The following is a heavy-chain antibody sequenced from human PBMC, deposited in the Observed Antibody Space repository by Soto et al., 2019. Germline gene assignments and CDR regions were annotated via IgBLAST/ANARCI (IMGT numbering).Heavy chain of an antibody. D-gene: IGHD6-25*01. CDR1: GGTFSSSA. J-gene: IGHJ6*04. CDR3: ARERPERGKDV. Sequence: QVQLVQSGAEVKKPGASVKFSCKASGGTFSSSAINWGRQAPGQGLEWMGAIIPGFGTAHYAQKFQGRVTITADKPTSTAYMELSRLRAEETAVYDCARERPERGKDVWGDWTTVTASS. CDR2: IIPGFGTA. V-gene: IGHV1-69*06.